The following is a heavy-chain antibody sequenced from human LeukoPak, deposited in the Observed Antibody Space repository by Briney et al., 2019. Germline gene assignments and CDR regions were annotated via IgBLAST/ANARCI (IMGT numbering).Heavy chain of an antibody. Sequence: GGSLSLSCAASGFTSSSYWMSWVRQAPGKGLEWVANIKQDGSEKDYVVSVKGRFTISRENAKNPLYLQMNSLRAEDTAVYYCAREGVGGFDYWGQGTLVTVPS. D-gene: IGHD3-16*01. CDR3: AREGVGGFDY. CDR1: GFTSSSYW. V-gene: IGHV3-7*01. CDR2: IKQDGSEK. J-gene: IGHJ4*02.